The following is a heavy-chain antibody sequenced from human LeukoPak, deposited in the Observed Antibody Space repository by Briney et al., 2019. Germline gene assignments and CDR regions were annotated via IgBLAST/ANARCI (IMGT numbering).Heavy chain of an antibody. V-gene: IGHV3-74*03. D-gene: IGHD4-17*01. CDR2: INGDGTST. Sequence: GGSLRLSCAASGFTFSTHWMHWVRQAPGKGLLWVSRINGDGTSTKYADSVKGRVTISRDNARHTLYLQMNSLRAEDTAVYYCARASTTVPNLLDYWGQGTLVTVSS. CDR1: GFTFSTHW. CDR3: ARASTTVPNLLDY. J-gene: IGHJ4*02.